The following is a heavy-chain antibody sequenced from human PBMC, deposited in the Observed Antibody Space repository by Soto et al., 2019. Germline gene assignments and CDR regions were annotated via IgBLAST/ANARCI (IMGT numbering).Heavy chain of an antibody. Sequence: PSETLSLTCTVSGGSISSSSYYWGWIRQPPGKGLEWIGSIYYSGSTYYNPSLKSRVTISVDTSKNQFSLKLSSVTAADTAVYYCASIGYCSGGSCYRSAFDIWGQGTMVTVSS. CDR3: ASIGYCSGGSCYRSAFDI. J-gene: IGHJ3*02. D-gene: IGHD2-15*01. CDR1: GGSISSSSYY. CDR2: IYYSGST. V-gene: IGHV4-39*01.